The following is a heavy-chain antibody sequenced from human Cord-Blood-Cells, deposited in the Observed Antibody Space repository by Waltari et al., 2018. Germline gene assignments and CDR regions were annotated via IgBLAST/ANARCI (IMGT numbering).Heavy chain of an antibody. CDR1: GGSISSSSYY. CDR3: ARHIRFLEWLGMNFDY. Sequence: QLQLQESGPGLVKPSETLSLTYTVSGGSISSSSYYWGWIRQPPGKGLEWSGSIYYSGITYDNPSLKRRGTISVDTSKNQFSLKLSSVTAAGTAVYYCARHIRFLEWLGMNFDYWGQGTRVTVSS. CDR2: IYYSGIT. J-gene: IGHJ4*02. D-gene: IGHD3-3*01. V-gene: IGHV4-39*01.